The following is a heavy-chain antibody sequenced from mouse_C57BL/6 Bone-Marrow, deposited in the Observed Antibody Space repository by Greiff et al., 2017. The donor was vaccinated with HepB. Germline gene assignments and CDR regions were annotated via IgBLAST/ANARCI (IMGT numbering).Heavy chain of an antibody. CDR3: ARGGLRYYYAMDY. J-gene: IGHJ4*01. V-gene: IGHV5-4*03. Sequence: EVKLVESGGGLVKPGGSLKLSCAASGFTFSSYAMSWVRQTPEKRLEWVATISDGGSYTYYPDNVKGRFTISRDNAKNNLYLQMSHLKSEDTAMYYCARGGLRYYYAMDYWGQGTSVTVSS. CDR2: ISDGGSYT. CDR1: GFTFSSYA. D-gene: IGHD3-2*02.